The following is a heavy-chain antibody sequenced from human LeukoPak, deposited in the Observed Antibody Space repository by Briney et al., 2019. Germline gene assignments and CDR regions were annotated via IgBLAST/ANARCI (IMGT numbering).Heavy chain of an antibody. J-gene: IGHJ4*02. CDR1: GFTYSSYA. CDR3: AKDRRTTGTTDLGSFGY. CDR2: ISTSGGST. Sequence: GGSLRLSCAASGFTYSSYAMSWVRQAPGEALEWVSAISTSGGSTYYADPVRGRFTNSRDNSKNPLYLQMNGLRAEDTAVYYCAKDRRTTGTTDLGSFGYWGQGTLVTVSS. D-gene: IGHD1-1*01. V-gene: IGHV3-23*01.